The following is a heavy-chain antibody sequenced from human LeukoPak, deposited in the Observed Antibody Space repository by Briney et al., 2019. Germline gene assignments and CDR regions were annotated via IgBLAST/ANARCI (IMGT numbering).Heavy chain of an antibody. J-gene: IGHJ4*02. V-gene: IGHV4-34*01. CDR2: INHSGST. CDR1: GGSFSGYY. Sequence: SETLSLTCAVYGGSFSGYYWTWIRQPPGKGLEWIGEINHSGSTNYNPPLESRVTISVDTSRNQFSLKLSSVTAADTAVYYCARSGSWGYSYAVGDYWGQGTLVTVSS. CDR3: ARSGSWGYSYAVGDY. D-gene: IGHD5-18*01.